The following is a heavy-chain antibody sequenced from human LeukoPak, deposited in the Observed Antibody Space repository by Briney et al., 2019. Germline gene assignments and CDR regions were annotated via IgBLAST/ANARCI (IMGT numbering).Heavy chain of an antibody. J-gene: IGHJ5*02. CDR1: GYTLTELS. V-gene: IGHV1-24*01. CDR2: FDPEDGET. D-gene: IGHD3-22*01. Sequence: WASVKVSCKVSGYTLTELSMHWVRQAPGIGLEWMGGFDPEDGETIYAQKFQGRVTMTEDTSTDTAYMELSSLRSEDTAVYYCADLLNTYDSSGYPWGQGTLVTVSS. CDR3: ADLLNTYDSSGYP.